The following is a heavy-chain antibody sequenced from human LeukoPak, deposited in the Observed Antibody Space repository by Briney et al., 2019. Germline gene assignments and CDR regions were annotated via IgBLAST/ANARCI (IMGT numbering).Heavy chain of an antibody. J-gene: IGHJ5*02. D-gene: IGHD2-2*01. CDR2: IYYSGST. CDR1: GGSISSSSYY. V-gene: IGHV4-39*01. CDR3: ARYCSSAGCRGQNRDWFDP. Sequence: SETLSLTCTVSGGSISSSSYYWGWIRQPPGKGLEWIVNIYYSGSTYYNPALKSRVTMSVDTSKNQFSLKLSFVTAADMAVYYCARYCSSAGCRGQNRDWFDPWGQGTLVTVSS.